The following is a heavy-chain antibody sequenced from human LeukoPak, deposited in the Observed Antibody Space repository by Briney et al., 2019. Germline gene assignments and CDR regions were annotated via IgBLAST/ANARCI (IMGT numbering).Heavy chain of an antibody. Sequence: SETLSLTCAVYGASFSGYYWSWIRQPPGKGLEWLGEINHSGSTNYNPSLKSRVTISVDTSKNQFSLKLSSVTAADTAVYYCARGRSSGWRRYFDYWGQGTLVTVSS. J-gene: IGHJ4*02. D-gene: IGHD6-19*01. CDR2: INHSGST. CDR3: ARGRSSGWRRYFDY. V-gene: IGHV4-34*01. CDR1: GASFSGYY.